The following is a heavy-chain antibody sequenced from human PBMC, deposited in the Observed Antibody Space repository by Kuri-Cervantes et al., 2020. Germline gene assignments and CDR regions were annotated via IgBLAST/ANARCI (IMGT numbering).Heavy chain of an antibody. V-gene: IGHV3-53*01. CDR1: EVTVSSNC. CDR2: IYRCEI. CDR3: AKCRGSRCLNGDWFFDL. Sequence: GESLKISCASSEVTVSSNCLTWVRQAPGKGLDWVSMIYRCEISAKGRLAISRDNSKNTLYLQMNTLRAEDTAVYYCAKCRGSRCLNGDWFFDLWGRGTLVTVSS. J-gene: IGHJ2*01. D-gene: IGHD2-8*01.